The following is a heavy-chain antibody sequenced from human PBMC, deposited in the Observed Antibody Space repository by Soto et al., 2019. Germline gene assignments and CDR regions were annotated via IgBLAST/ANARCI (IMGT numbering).Heavy chain of an antibody. Sequence: GGSLRLSCAASGLTFSSYEMNWVRQAPGKGLEWVSYISRSGSTIYYADSVKGRVTISRDNAKNSLYLQMNSLRAEDTAVYYCARDGRIRRPDWYFDLWGRGTLVTVSS. V-gene: IGHV3-48*03. D-gene: IGHD2-15*01. J-gene: IGHJ2*01. CDR1: GLTFSSYE. CDR3: ARDGRIRRPDWYFDL. CDR2: ISRSGSTI.